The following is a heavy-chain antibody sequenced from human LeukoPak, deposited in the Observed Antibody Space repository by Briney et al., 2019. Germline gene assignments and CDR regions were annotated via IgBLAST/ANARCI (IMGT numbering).Heavy chain of an antibody. Sequence: ASVKVSCKASGYTFTGYYVHWVRQAPGQGLEWMGRINPNSGGTNYAQKFQGRVTMTRDTSISTAYMGLSRLRSDDTAVYYCARGGYDFVYYYYGMDVWGQGTTVTVSS. D-gene: IGHD3-3*01. CDR2: INPNSGGT. CDR1: GYTFTGYY. CDR3: ARGGYDFVYYYYGMDV. J-gene: IGHJ6*02. V-gene: IGHV1-2*06.